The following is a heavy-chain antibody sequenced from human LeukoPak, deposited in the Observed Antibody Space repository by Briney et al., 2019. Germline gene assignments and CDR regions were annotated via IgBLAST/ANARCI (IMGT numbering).Heavy chain of an antibody. D-gene: IGHD2-15*01. CDR2: IWYDGSNK. CDR1: GFTFSTYG. Sequence: PGSSLRLSCAASGFTFSTYGMHWVRQAPGKGLEWVAIIWYDGSNKKYADSVKGRFTISRDNSKNTLYLQMNSLRAEDTAVYYCARVSCSGGSCNPYSYYDMDVWGQGTTVTVSS. CDR3: ARVSCSGGSCNPYSYYDMDV. V-gene: IGHV3-33*01. J-gene: IGHJ6*02.